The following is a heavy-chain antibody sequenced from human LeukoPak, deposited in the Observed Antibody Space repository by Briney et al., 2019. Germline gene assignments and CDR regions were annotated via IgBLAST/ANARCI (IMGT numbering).Heavy chain of an antibody. CDR1: GGSISSYY. J-gene: IGHJ4*02. D-gene: IGHD6-19*01. Sequence: SETLSLTCTVSGGSISSYYWSWIRQPPWKGLEWIGYIYYSGSTNYNPSLKSRVTISVDTSKNQFSLKLSSVTAADTAVYYCTRLPTSGWYTDGGYWGQGTLVTVSS. CDR3: TRLPTSGWYTDGGY. V-gene: IGHV4-59*08. CDR2: IYYSGST.